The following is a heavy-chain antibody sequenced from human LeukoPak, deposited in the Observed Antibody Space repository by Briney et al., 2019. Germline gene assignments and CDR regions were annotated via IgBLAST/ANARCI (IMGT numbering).Heavy chain of an antibody. Sequence: GGSLRLSCAASGFTFSSYGMHWVRQAPGKGLEWVAVISYDGSNKYYADSVKGRFTISRDNSKNTLYLQMNSLRAEDTAVYYCANGRDGYNLVYWGQGTLVTVSS. CDR2: ISYDGSNK. D-gene: IGHD5-24*01. V-gene: IGHV3-30*18. CDR1: GFTFSSYG. CDR3: ANGRDGYNLVY. J-gene: IGHJ4*02.